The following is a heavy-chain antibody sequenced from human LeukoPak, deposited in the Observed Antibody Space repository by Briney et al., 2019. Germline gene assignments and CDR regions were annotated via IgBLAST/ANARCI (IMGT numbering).Heavy chain of an antibody. D-gene: IGHD5-18*01. CDR2: ISYDGRNK. Sequence: GGSLRLSCAASGFSLSAYGVHWVRQAPGKGLEWVAVISYDGRNKYYGDSVKGRFTISRDNSKNTLYLQMNSLRAEDTAVYYCARASRGYNYLGLGYWGQGTLVTVSS. CDR1: GFSLSAYG. J-gene: IGHJ4*02. V-gene: IGHV3-30*19. CDR3: ARASRGYNYLGLGY.